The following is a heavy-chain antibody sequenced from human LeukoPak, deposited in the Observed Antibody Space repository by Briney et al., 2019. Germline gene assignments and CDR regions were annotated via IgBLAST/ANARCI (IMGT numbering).Heavy chain of an antibody. D-gene: IGHD6-13*01. Sequence: GRSLRLSCAASGFTFSSYAMHWVRQAPGKGLEWVAVISYDGSNKYYADSVKGRFTISRDNSKNTLYLQMNSLRAEDTAVYYCAGGYSSSWYGFDYWGQGTLVTVSS. V-gene: IGHV3-30*01. CDR3: AGGYSSSWYGFDY. J-gene: IGHJ4*02. CDR2: ISYDGSNK. CDR1: GFTFSSYA.